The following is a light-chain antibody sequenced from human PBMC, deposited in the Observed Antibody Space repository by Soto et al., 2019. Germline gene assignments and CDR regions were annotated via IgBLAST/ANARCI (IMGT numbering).Light chain of an antibody. CDR2: TAS. Sequence: DIQMTQSPSTLSASVGDRVTITCRASQSISSWLAWYQQKPGKAPKLLIYTASNLKSGVPSRFSGSGSGTEFTLTISSLQPDDFATYYCQEYNSDSELTFGGGTKVEIK. V-gene: IGKV1-5*03. J-gene: IGKJ4*01. CDR3: QEYNSDSELT. CDR1: QSISSW.